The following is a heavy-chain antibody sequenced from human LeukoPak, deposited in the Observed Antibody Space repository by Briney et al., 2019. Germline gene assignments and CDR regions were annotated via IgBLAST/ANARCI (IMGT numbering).Heavy chain of an antibody. V-gene: IGHV3-43D*04. CDR1: GFTFDDYA. D-gene: IGHD4-17*01. CDR2: ISWDGGST. Sequence: QPGGPLRLSWAASGFTFDDYAMHWVRQPPGKGLKWVSLISWDGGSTYYADSVRGRLTIARDNSKNSLYLQMNSLRAEDSALYYWAKVGGYGDYVGYCDYWGQGTLVTVSS. CDR3: AKVGGYGDYVGYCDY. J-gene: IGHJ4*02.